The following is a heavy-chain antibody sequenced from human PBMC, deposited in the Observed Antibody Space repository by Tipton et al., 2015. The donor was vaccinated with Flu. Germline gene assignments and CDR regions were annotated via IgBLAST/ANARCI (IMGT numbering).Heavy chain of an antibody. CDR2: VYLDDGDA. D-gene: IGHD3-22*01. CDR1: GNGFTNYW. CDR3: ARVDYYDSSGLSHSKPFDM. J-gene: IGHJ3*02. V-gene: IGHV5-51*04. Sequence: QLVQSGAEVKKPGESLKISCKAFGNGFTNYWIGWVRQKPGKGLEWMGNVYLDDGDARYRPSFQGQVTISADNPINTAYLQWSSLKASDTAMYYCARVDYYDSSGLSHSKPFDMWGQGTMVTVSS.